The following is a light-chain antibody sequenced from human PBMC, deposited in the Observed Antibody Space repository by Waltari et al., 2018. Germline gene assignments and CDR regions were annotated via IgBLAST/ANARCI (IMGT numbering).Light chain of an antibody. J-gene: IGKJ3*01. CDR3: QKYDSVPFT. CDR2: AAS. CDR1: QGISNY. V-gene: IGKV1-27*01. Sequence: DIQMTQSPSSLSASVGDRFTITCRASQGISNYLAWYQQTPGKVPKLLIYAASTLQSGVPSRSRGSGSGTDFTLTISSLQPEDVATYYCQKYDSVPFTFGPGTKVDI.